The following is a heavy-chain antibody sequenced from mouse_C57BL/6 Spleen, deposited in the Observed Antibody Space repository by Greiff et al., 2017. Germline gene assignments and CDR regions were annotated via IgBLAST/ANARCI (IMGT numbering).Heavy chain of an antibody. CDR3: ARAFYYYGSSSWFAY. CDR2: INPSNGGT. V-gene: IGHV1-53*01. J-gene: IGHJ3*01. CDR1: GYTFTSYW. Sequence: QVQLQQSGTELVKPGASVKLSCKASGYTFTSYWMHWVKQRPGQGLEWIGNINPSNGGTNYNEKFKSKATLTVDKSSSTAYMQLSSLTSEDSAVYYCARAFYYYGSSSWFAYWGRGTLVTVSA. D-gene: IGHD1-1*01.